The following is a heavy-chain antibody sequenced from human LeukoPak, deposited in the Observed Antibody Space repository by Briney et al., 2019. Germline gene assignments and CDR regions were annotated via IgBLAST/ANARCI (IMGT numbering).Heavy chain of an antibody. Sequence: SETLSLTCTVSGGSISSYYWSWIRQPPGKGLEWIGYIYYSGSTNYNPSLKSRVTISVDTSKNQFSLKLSSVTAADTAVYYCARGDYDYVWGSYRFDYWGQGTLVTDSS. CDR1: GGSISSYY. V-gene: IGHV4-59*01. J-gene: IGHJ4*02. CDR2: IYYSGST. D-gene: IGHD3-16*02. CDR3: ARGDYDYVWGSYRFDY.